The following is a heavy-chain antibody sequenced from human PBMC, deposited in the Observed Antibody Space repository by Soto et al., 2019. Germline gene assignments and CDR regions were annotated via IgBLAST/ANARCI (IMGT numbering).Heavy chain of an antibody. J-gene: IGHJ4*01. CDR3: ARETGSSASTNYFDY. D-gene: IGHD6-6*01. CDR1: GFTFSSYG. Sequence: GGSLRLSCAASGFTFSSYGMHWVRQAQGKGLEWVAVIWYDGSNKYYADSVKGRFTISRDNSKNTLYLQMNSLRAEDKAVYYCARETGSSASTNYFDYWGHGTLVTVSS. CDR2: IWYDGSNK. V-gene: IGHV3-33*01.